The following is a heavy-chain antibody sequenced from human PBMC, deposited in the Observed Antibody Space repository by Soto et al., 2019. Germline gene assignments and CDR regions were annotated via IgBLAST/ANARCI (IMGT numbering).Heavy chain of an antibody. Sequence: QLQLQESGPGLVKPSETLSLTCSVSGGSINTNEYYWGWIRQPPGKGLEWIGSMFHSGSTYYNPSLRRRVTLSADTSENQLALRLSSVTAVDTAVYYGVQWLRYGAFDIWGQGTMVTVSS. CDR1: GGSINTNEYY. J-gene: IGHJ3*02. V-gene: IGHV4-39*01. CDR2: MFHSGST. CDR3: VQWLRYGAFDI. D-gene: IGHD5-12*01.